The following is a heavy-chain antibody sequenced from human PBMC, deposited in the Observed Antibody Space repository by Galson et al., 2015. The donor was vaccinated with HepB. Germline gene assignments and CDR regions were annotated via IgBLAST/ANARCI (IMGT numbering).Heavy chain of an antibody. CDR3: ARPKRQDERSYCFDF. V-gene: IGHV1-69*13. CDR1: GVTFSNFA. CDR2: IIPVFGVA. D-gene: IGHD1-26*01. Sequence: SVKVSCKVSGVTFSNFAIDWVRQAPGESPEWMGGIIPVFGVANYAPKFQGRLTMTADDSTSTAYMELSSLSSEDTALYYCARPKRQDERSYCFDFGGQGTLVTVSS. J-gene: IGHJ4*02.